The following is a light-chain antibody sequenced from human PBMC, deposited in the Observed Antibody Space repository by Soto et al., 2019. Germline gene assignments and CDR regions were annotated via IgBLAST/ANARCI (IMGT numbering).Light chain of an antibody. CDR1: QSLLYCSDNRNY. V-gene: IGKV4-1*01. CDR2: WAS. Sequence: DIVMTQSPDSLAVSLGGWAAINCKSSQSLLYCSDNRNYLAWYQQKPGQPPKLLIYWASTRESGVPDRFTGSGSGTDFTLTITSLQAEDVAVYYCHQYYSIPYTFGQGTKLEIK. CDR3: HQYYSIPYT. J-gene: IGKJ2*01.